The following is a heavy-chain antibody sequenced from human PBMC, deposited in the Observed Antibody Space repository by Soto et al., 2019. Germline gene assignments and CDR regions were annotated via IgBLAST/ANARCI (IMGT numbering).Heavy chain of an antibody. CDR1: GYSFTSYW. CDR2: IYPGDSDT. V-gene: IGHV5-51*01. CDR3: ARLRSSPSATYDILTGLTPNWFDP. D-gene: IGHD3-9*01. J-gene: IGHJ5*02. Sequence: GESLKISCKGSGYSFTSYWIGWVRQMPGKGLEWMGIIYPGDSDTRYSPSFQGQVTISADKSISTAYLQWSSLKASDTAMYYCARLRSSPSATYDILTGLTPNWFDPWGQGTLVTVSS.